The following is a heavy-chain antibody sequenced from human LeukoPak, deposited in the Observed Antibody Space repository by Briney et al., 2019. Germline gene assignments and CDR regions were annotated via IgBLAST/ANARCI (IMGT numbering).Heavy chain of an antibody. Sequence: SVKVSCKASGGTFSSYAISWVRQAPGQGLEWMGGIIPIFGTANYAQKFQGRVTITADESTSTAYMELSSLRSEDTAVYYCARTDQLLSYFDYWGQGTLVTVSS. CDR1: GGTFSSYA. V-gene: IGHV1-69*13. J-gene: IGHJ4*02. D-gene: IGHD2-2*01. CDR3: ARTDQLLSYFDY. CDR2: IIPIFGTA.